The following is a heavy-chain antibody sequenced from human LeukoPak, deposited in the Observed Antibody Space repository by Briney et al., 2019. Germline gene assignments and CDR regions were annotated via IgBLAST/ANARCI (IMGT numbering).Heavy chain of an antibody. CDR3: AKPCSSTSCTEYYFDS. CDR1: GFTFSSYG. Sequence: TGGSLRLSCAASGFTFSSYGMHWVRQAPGKGLEWVAVIWYDGSNKYYADSVKGRFTISRDNSKNTLYLQMNSLRAEDTAVYYCAKPCSSTSCTEYYFDSWGQGTLVTVSS. CDR2: IWYDGSNK. D-gene: IGHD2-2*01. J-gene: IGHJ4*02. V-gene: IGHV3-30*02.